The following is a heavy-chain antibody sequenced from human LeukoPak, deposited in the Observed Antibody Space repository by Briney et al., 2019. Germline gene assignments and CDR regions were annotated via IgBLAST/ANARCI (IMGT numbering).Heavy chain of an antibody. J-gene: IGHJ4*02. CDR1: GFTFSSYE. D-gene: IGHD6-13*01. V-gene: IGHV3-48*03. CDR2: ISSSGSII. CDR3: ARVDSRTAQFDY. Sequence: GGSLRLSCAASGFTFSSYEMNWVRQAPGKGLEWVSYISSSGSIIYDADSVKGRFTISRDNSKNTLYLQMNSLRAEDTAVYHCARVDSRTAQFDYWGQGTLVTVSS.